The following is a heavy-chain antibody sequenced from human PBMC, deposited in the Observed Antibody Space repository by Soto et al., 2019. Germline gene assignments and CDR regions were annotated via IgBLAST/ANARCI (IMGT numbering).Heavy chain of an antibody. CDR2: INWNSRSI. J-gene: IGHJ2*01. CDR3: AKDRRAMNWYFDL. Sequence: EVQLVESGGGLGPPGTSLRLSCAASGFTFDDFAMHWVGQAPGKGLEWVAGINWNSRSIDYADSVKGRFIISRDNAKKSIYLQLNNLRTEDTAFYYCAKDRRAMNWYFDLWGRGTLVVVSS. CDR1: GFTFDDFA. V-gene: IGHV3-9*01.